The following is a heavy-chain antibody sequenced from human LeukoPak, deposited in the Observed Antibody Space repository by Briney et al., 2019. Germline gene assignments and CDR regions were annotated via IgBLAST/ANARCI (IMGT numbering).Heavy chain of an antibody. J-gene: IGHJ4*02. CDR3: ARREGATFDY. CDR2: IYYSGSN. CDR1: GGSISSGGYY. Sequence: SETLSLTCTVSGGSISSGGYYWSWFRQHPGKGLEWIGYIYYSGSNNYNPSLKSRVTISVDTSKNQFSLKLSSVTAADTAVYYCARREGATFDYWGQGTLVTVSS. D-gene: IGHD1-26*01. V-gene: IGHV4-31*03.